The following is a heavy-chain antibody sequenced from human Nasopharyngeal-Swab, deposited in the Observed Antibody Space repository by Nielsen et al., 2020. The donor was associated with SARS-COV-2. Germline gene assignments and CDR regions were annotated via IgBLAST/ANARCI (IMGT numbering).Heavy chain of an antibody. CDR2: TNPDGSES. Sequence: GESLKISCAASGVTFNTLWLSWVRQAPGKGLEWVAGTNPDGSESYYVGSVGGRVTISRDNDKNSMYLQMNSLRVEDTAVYYCVKHQGSSSDQWGQGTLVTVSS. CDR3: VKHQGSSSDQ. CDR1: GVTFNTLW. V-gene: IGHV3-7*02. J-gene: IGHJ4*02.